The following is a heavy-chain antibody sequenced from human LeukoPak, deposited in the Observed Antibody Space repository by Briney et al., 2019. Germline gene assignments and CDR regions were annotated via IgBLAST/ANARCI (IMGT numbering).Heavy chain of an antibody. J-gene: IGHJ6*02. CDR2: FDPEDGET. CDR1: GYTLTELS. CDR3: ATEQVRYGENYYGMDV. V-gene: IGHV1-24*01. Sequence: ASVKVSCKVSGYTLTELSMNWVRQAPGKGLEWMGSFDPEDGETMYAQKFQGRVTMTEDTSSDTAYMELSSLRSDDTAVYYCATEQVRYGENYYGMDVWGQGTTVTVSS. D-gene: IGHD4-17*01.